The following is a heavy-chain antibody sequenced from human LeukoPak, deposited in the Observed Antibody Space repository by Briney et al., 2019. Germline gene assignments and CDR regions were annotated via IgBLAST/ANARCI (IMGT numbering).Heavy chain of an antibody. D-gene: IGHD1-14*01. J-gene: IGHJ5*02. CDR2: ISTSNGDT. CDR3: ARDPYHRLGPPLDL. V-gene: IGHV1-18*01. CDR1: GYTFTNSD. Sequence: ASVKVSCKASGYTFTNSDITWVRQAPGQGLEWMGRISTSNGDTDYAAKLQGRVTMTTDTSTSTVYMQLGSLTFDDTAVYFFARDPYHRLGPPLDLWGQGTLVTVSS.